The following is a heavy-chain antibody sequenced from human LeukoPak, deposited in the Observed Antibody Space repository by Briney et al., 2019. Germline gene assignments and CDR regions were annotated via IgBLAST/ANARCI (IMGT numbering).Heavy chain of an antibody. Sequence: PSGTLSLTCAVSGDSISSSNWWSWVRQPPGKGLEWIGSIYHSGSTYYNPSLKSRVTISVDTSKNQFSLKLSSVTAADTAVYYCARALSPEYNWNPGGRFDPWGQGTLVTVSS. V-gene: IGHV4-4*02. CDR1: GDSISSSNW. CDR3: ARALSPEYNWNPGGRFDP. D-gene: IGHD1-1*01. J-gene: IGHJ5*02. CDR2: IYHSGST.